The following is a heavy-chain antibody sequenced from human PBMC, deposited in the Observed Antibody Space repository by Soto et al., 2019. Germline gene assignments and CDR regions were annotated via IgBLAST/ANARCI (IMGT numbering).Heavy chain of an antibody. D-gene: IGHD3-22*01. CDR3: SKGDRSWVSWFDP. CDR1: GYTFTAQY. V-gene: IGHV1-2*02. Sequence: QAQLVQSGAEVKKPGASVKVSCQASGYTFTAQYLHWVRKAPGEGLEWMGWINRTTGATRYAQKFQGRGTMTRYTAMGTAYLEVRSLRPNATAIYYCSKGDRSWVSWFDPWGQGTLVTVAS. CDR2: INRTTGAT. J-gene: IGHJ5*02.